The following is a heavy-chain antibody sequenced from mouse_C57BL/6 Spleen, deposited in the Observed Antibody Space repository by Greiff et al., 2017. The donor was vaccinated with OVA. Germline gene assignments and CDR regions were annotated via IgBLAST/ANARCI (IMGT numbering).Heavy chain of an antibody. CDR1: GFTFSSYA. Sequence: DVKLVESGGGLVKPGGSLKLSCAASGFTFSSYAMSWVRQTPEKRLEWVATISDGGSYTYYPDNVKGRFTISRDNAKNNLYLQMSHLKSEDTAMYYCASHSSGYYFDYWGQGTTLTVSS. V-gene: IGHV5-4*03. D-gene: IGHD3-2*02. J-gene: IGHJ2*01. CDR3: ASHSSGYYFDY. CDR2: ISDGGSYT.